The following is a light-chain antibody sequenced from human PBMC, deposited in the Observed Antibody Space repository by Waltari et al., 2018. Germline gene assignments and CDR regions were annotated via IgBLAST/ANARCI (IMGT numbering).Light chain of an antibody. Sequence: HSALTQPPSASGSPGQSVTISCTGTSADVGGYDYVSWYQQHPGKVPKLRIYDVTKRPSGVPPRFYASKSGNSASLTVSGLQAEDEADYYCSSHAGNNLWIFGGGTKVTVL. V-gene: IGLV2-8*01. CDR3: SSHAGNNLWI. J-gene: IGLJ2*01. CDR1: SADVGGYDY. CDR2: DVT.